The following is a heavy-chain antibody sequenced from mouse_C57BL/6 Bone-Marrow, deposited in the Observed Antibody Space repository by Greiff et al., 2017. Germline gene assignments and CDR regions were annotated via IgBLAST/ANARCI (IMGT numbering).Heavy chain of an antibody. J-gene: IGHJ3*01. D-gene: IGHD2-2*01. V-gene: IGHV1-55*01. CDR1: GYTFTSYW. CDR3: ARQAIYYGSGGFAY. Sequence: QVQLQQPGAELVKPGASVKMSCKASGYTFTSYWITWVKQRPGHGLEWIGEILPGSGSTNYNEKFKGKATFTADTSSNTAYMQLSSLTSEDSAVYYCARQAIYYGSGGFAYWGQGTLVTVSA. CDR2: ILPGSGST.